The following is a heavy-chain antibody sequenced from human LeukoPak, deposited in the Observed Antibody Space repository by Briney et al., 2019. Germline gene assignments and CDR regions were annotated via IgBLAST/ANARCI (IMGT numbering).Heavy chain of an antibody. Sequence: PGGSLRLSCAASGFTFSFYAIHWVRQAPGKGLEWVAVISSDGSNGYYADSVKGRFTISRDNSKNTLYLQMNSLRVGDTAVYYCAREVGKRDFDYWGQGTLVTVSS. CDR2: ISSDGSNG. D-gene: IGHD1-26*01. CDR1: GFTFSFYA. CDR3: AREVGKRDFDY. J-gene: IGHJ4*02. V-gene: IGHV3-30*04.